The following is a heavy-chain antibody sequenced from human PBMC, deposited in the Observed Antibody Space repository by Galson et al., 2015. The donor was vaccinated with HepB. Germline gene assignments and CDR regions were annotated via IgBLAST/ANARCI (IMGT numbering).Heavy chain of an antibody. J-gene: IGHJ2*01. CDR3: AKSTGSVGVTTFAFVYFDL. CDR1: GFTFSAFSYQA. V-gene: IGHV3-23*01. Sequence: SLRLSCAASGFTFSAFSYQAFHWVRQAPGKGLEWVSGISGSGDGTHYADSVKGRFTISRDNSKSTVYLQMNSLRADDTAVYYCAKSTGSVGVTTFAFVYFDLWGRGTRVTVSS. D-gene: IGHD2/OR15-2a*01. CDR2: ISGSGDGT.